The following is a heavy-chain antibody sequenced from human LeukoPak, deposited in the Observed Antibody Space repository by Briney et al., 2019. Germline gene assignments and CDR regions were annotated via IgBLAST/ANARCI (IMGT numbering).Heavy chain of an antibody. Sequence: GASVKVSCKASGGTFSSYAISWVRQAPGQGLEWMGGIIPIIGTANYAQKFQGRVTITTDESTSTAYMELSSLRSEDTAVYYCARAQGSPYYDFWSGYSFDYWGQGTLVTVSS. CDR1: GGTFSSYA. V-gene: IGHV1-69*05. D-gene: IGHD3-3*01. J-gene: IGHJ4*02. CDR2: IIPIIGTA. CDR3: ARAQGSPYYDFWSGYSFDY.